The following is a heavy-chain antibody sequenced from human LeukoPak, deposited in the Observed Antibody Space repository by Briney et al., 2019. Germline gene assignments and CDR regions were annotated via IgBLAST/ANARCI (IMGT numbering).Heavy chain of an antibody. V-gene: IGHV3-7*01. D-gene: IGHD3-10*01. Sequence: GSLRLSCAASGFTFSDYWMNWVRQTPGKGLEWVANIKQDGSEKYYLDSVEGRFTISRDNVKNSLYLQMNSLRAEDTAVYYCARWIGGSDCWGQGALVTVSS. CDR2: IKQDGSEK. CDR1: GFTFSDYW. J-gene: IGHJ4*02. CDR3: ARWIGGSDC.